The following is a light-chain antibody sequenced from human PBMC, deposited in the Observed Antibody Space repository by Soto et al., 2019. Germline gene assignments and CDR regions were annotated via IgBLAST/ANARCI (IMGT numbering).Light chain of an antibody. CDR1: ESIRTW. CDR2: DAS. J-gene: IGKJ1*01. V-gene: IGKV1-5*01. CDR3: QQYHNYTRT. Sequence: DIQMTQSPSTLSPSIGDRVTITCRASESIRTWLAWYQNKPGKDPKFLIYDASSLESGVPSRFSGSGSGTEFNLTISKLQTDDFATYFCQQYHNYTRTFGQGTKLEIK.